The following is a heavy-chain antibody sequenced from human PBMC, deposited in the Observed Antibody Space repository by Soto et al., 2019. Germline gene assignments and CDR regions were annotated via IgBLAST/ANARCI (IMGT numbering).Heavy chain of an antibody. Sequence: ASVKVSCKASGGTFSSYTISWVRQAPGQGLEWMGRIIPILGIANYAQKFQGRVTITADKSTSTAYMELSSLRSEDTAVYYCANGYCSGGSCYSDYWGQGTLVTVSS. CDR2: IIPILGIA. J-gene: IGHJ4*02. CDR3: ANGYCSGGSCYSDY. CDR1: GGTFSSYT. D-gene: IGHD2-15*01. V-gene: IGHV1-69*02.